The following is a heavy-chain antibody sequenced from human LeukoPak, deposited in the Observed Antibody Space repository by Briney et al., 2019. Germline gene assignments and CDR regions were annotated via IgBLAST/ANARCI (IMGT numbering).Heavy chain of an antibody. CDR2: ISHDGSDE. Sequence: PGGSLRLSCTTSGFTFNNYTMHCVRQAPGKGREWVAIISHDGSDENYADYVKGRFIISRDNSMTTLFLQMNSLRVDDTAVYYCAREGLGFDYWGQGTLVTVSS. D-gene: IGHD7-27*01. J-gene: IGHJ4*02. CDR3: AREGLGFDY. V-gene: IGHV3-30*04. CDR1: GFTFNNYT.